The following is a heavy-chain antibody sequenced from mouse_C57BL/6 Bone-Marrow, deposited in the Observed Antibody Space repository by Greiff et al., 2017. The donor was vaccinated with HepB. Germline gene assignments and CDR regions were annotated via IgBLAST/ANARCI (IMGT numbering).Heavy chain of an antibody. V-gene: IGHV1-18*01. J-gene: IGHJ2*01. CDR3: ARRDLNYYGSPYYFDY. CDR1: GYTFTDYN. Sequence: VQLQQSGPELVKPGASVKIPCKASGYTFTDYNMDWVKQSHGKSLEWIGDINPNNGGTIYNQKFKGKATLTVDKSSSTAYMELRSLTSEDTAVYYCARRDLNYYGSPYYFDYWGQGTTLTVSS. D-gene: IGHD1-1*01. CDR2: INPNNGGT.